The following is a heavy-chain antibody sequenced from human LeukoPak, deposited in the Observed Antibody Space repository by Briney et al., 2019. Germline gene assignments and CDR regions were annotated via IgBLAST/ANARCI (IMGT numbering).Heavy chain of an antibody. Sequence: GGSLRLSCAASGFTFSSYGMHWVRQAPGKGLEWVAVIWYDGSNKYYADSVKGRFTISRDNYKNTLYLQMNSLRAEDTAVYYYARASYYYYYYMDVWGKGTTVTVSS. CDR2: IWYDGSNK. V-gene: IGHV3-33*01. CDR1: GFTFSSYG. CDR3: ARASYYYYYYMDV. J-gene: IGHJ6*03.